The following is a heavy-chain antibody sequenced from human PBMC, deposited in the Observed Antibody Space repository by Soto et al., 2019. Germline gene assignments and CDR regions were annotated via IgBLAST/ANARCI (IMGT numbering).Heavy chain of an antibody. Sequence: EVQLLESGGGLVQPGGSLRLSCAASGFTFSSYAMSWVRQAPGKGLEWVSAMSGSGGSTYCADSVKGRFTISRDNSKNTLYLQRNSLRAEDTAVYYCAKGRIVRAYFDYWGQGTLVTVSS. CDR3: AKGRIVRAYFDY. CDR1: GFTFSSYA. V-gene: IGHV3-23*01. CDR2: MSGSGGST. J-gene: IGHJ4*02. D-gene: IGHD1-26*01.